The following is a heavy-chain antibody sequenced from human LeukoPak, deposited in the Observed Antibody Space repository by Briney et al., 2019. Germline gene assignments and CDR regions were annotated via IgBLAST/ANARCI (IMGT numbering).Heavy chain of an antibody. CDR3: AKVLSGYHFDY. CDR2: ISGSGGST. Sequence: ETLSLTCTVSGGSISSGGYYWSWVRQAPGKGLEWVSAISGSGGSTYYADSVKGRFTISRDNSKNMLYLQMNSLRAEDTAVYYCAKVLSGYHFDYWGQGTLVTVSS. J-gene: IGHJ4*02. CDR1: GGSISSGGYY. D-gene: IGHD3-10*01. V-gene: IGHV3-23*01.